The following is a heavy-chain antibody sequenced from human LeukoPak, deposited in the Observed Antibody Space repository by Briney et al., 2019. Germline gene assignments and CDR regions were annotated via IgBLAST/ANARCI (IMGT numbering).Heavy chain of an antibody. J-gene: IGHJ4*02. Sequence: ESSETLSLTCTVSGGSISSYYWSWIRQPPGKGLEWIGYFYYTGSTDYNPSLKSRVTISGDTSKNQFSLKLSSVTAADTAVYYCARDRHWTNDWVFDYWGQGTLVTVSS. D-gene: IGHD1/OR15-1a*01. V-gene: IGHV4-59*01. CDR3: ARDRHWTNDWVFDY. CDR2: FYYTGST. CDR1: GGSISSYY.